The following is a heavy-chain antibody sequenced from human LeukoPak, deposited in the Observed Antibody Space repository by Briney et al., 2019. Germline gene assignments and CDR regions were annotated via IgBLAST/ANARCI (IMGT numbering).Heavy chain of an antibody. D-gene: IGHD3-10*01. CDR1: GFTFSSYW. Sequence: GGSLRLSCAASGFTFSSYWMHWVRQAPGKGLVWVSRINTDGSSTSYADSVKGRSTISRDNAKNTLSLQMNSLRAEDTAVYYCARTYYPISYYFDYWGQGTLVTVSS. V-gene: IGHV3-74*01. CDR3: ARTYYPISYYFDY. CDR2: INTDGSST. J-gene: IGHJ4*02.